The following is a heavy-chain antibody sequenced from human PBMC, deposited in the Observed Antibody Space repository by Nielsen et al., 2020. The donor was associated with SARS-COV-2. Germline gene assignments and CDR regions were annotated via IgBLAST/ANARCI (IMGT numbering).Heavy chain of an antibody. J-gene: IGHJ6*02. V-gene: IGHV3-30*18. CDR2: ISYDGSNK. D-gene: IGHD6-13*01. CDR3: VKWGDSSSWYGAYYYYGIDV. Sequence: WIRQPPGKGLEWVAVISYDGSNKYYADSVKGRFTISRDNSKNTLYLQMSSLRAEDTAVYYCVKWGDSSSWYGAYYYYGIDVWGQGTTVTVSS.